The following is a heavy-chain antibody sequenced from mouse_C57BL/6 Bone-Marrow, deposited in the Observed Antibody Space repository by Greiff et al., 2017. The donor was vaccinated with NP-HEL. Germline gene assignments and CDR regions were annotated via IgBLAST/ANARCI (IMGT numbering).Heavy chain of an antibody. CDR3: ARPSDGYYAY. J-gene: IGHJ3*01. D-gene: IGHD2-3*01. V-gene: IGHV1-42*01. Sequence: EVQLQQSGPELVKPGASVKISCKASGYSFTGYYMNWVKQSPEKSLEWIGEINPSTGGTTYNQKFKAKATLTVDKSSSTAYMQLKSLTSEDSAVYYCARPSDGYYAYWGQGTLVTVSA. CDR2: INPSTGGT. CDR1: GYSFTGYY.